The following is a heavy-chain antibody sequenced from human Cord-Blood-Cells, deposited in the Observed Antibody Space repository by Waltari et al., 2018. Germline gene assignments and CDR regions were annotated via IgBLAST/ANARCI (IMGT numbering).Heavy chain of an antibody. Sequence: QVQLQGSGPGLVKPAETLSLPCNVPGGSISGNYWSWIRQPAGKGLEWIGRIYTSGSTNYNPSLKSRVTMSVDTSKNQFSLKLSSVTAADTAVYYCARGLRYYGSGSYYNYYYYYMDVWGKGTTVTVSS. CDR1: GGSISGNY. J-gene: IGHJ6*03. CDR2: IYTSGST. V-gene: IGHV4-4*07. CDR3: ARGLRYYGSGSYYNYYYYYMDV. D-gene: IGHD3-10*01.